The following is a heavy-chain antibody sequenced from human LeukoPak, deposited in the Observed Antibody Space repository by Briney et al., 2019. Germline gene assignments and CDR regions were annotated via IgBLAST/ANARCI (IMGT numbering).Heavy chain of an antibody. CDR2: ISGSGSNT. CDR3: AKDQRGYGRIVDY. Sequence: PGGSLRLSCAASGFTFSSYAMSWVRQAPGKGLEWVSSISGSGSNTYYAGSVKGRFTISRDNSKNILYLQMNSLRAEDTAIYYCAKDQRGYGRIVDYWGRGTLVTISS. CDR1: GFTFSSYA. J-gene: IGHJ4*02. V-gene: IGHV3-23*01. D-gene: IGHD3-10*01.